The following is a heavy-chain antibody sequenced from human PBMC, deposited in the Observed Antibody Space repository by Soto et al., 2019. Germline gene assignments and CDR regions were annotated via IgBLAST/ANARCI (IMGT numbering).Heavy chain of an antibody. CDR3: ARESAAPSWIDP. CDR1: GRSITSND. CDR2: SYTRGTT. D-gene: IGHD6-6*01. V-gene: IGHV4-4*07. Sequence: ETLSLTGSVSGRSITSNDWTWIRRPYWKAFVWIARSYTRGTTDYNPSLKGPLSMSLHPSKHQFSLSLASVTAADTGIYYCARESAAPSWIDPWGQGILVTVSS. J-gene: IGHJ5*02.